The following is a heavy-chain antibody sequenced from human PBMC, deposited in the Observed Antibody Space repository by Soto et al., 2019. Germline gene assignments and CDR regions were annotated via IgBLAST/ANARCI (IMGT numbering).Heavy chain of an antibody. CDR2: IYYSGTT. J-gene: IGHJ6*02. V-gene: IGHV4-31*03. D-gene: IGHD3-10*01. Sequence: QMQLQESGPGLVKPSQTLSLNCTVSGYAMTTSGYYWSWVRHLPGRGLAWIGYIYYSGTTHYYPTLKSRISMSADPSNNQFSMKLPSVTAADTAVYYCATLRGGLQHNYIGLDVWGQRPAVTV. CDR3: ATLRGGLQHNYIGLDV. CDR1: GYAMTTSGYY.